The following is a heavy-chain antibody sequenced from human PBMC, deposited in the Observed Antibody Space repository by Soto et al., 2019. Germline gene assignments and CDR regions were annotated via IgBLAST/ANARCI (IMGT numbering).Heavy chain of an antibody. Sequence: ASVKVSCEASGFTFSRYAINWVRQAPGQGLEWMGFIIGYNGNTNYAQKFQGRVTITADESTSTAYMELGSLRSEDTAVYYCAGHRYYDFWSGYDRFDPWGQGTLVTVSS. CDR3: AGHRYYDFWSGYDRFDP. D-gene: IGHD3-3*01. V-gene: IGHV1-18*01. CDR1: GFTFSRYA. J-gene: IGHJ5*02. CDR2: IIGYNGNT.